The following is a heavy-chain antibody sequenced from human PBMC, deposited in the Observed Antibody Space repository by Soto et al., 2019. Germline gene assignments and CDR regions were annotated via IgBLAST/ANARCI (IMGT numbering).Heavy chain of an antibody. J-gene: IGHJ4*02. CDR1: GFTFGNYW. D-gene: IGHD6-19*01. CDR3: ARGLGAVAGSDY. CDR2: VKQDESEK. V-gene: IGHV3-7*01. Sequence: PGGSLRLSCAASGFTFGNYWMSWVRKAPGKGLEWVANVKQDESEKYYVDSVKGRFTISRGNAKNSVYLQMNSLRGEDTAVYYCARGLGAVAGSDYWGQGTLVTVSS.